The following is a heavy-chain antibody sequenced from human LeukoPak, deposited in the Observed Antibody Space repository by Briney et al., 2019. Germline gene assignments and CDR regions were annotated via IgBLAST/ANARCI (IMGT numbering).Heavy chain of an antibody. D-gene: IGHD6-19*01. CDR2: ISSSGSAM. Sequence: GGSLRLSCTASGFTFSSYSMNWVRQAPGKGLEWISYISSSGSAMDYGDSVKGRFTISRDNAKNSLYLQMNSLRAEDTAVYYCATFYTRGYSSGWDYDALDIWGQGTMVTVSS. CDR1: GFTFSSYS. CDR3: ATFYTRGYSSGWDYDALDI. V-gene: IGHV3-48*04. J-gene: IGHJ3*02.